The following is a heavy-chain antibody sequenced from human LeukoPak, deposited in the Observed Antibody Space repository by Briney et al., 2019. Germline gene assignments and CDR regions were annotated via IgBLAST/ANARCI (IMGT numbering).Heavy chain of an antibody. CDR3: ARYSGSYSGFDY. D-gene: IGHD1-26*01. CDR2: IYYSGSI. V-gene: IGHV4-59*08. J-gene: IGHJ4*02. CDR1: GGSISSYY. Sequence: PSETLSLTCTVSGGSISSYYWSWIRQPPGKGLEWIGYIYYSGSINYNPSLKSRVTISVDTSKNQFSLKLRSVTAADTAVYYCARYSGSYSGFDYWGQGTLVSVSS.